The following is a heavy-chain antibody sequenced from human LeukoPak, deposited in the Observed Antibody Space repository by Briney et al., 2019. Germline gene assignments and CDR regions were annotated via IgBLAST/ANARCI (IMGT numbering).Heavy chain of an antibody. D-gene: IGHD2-15*01. V-gene: IGHV3-9*01. CDR1: GFTFDDYA. CDR3: ARGKKLPCDY. Sequence: PGRSLRLSCAASGFTFDDYAMHWVRHAPGKGLEWVSGISWNSGSIGYADSVKGRFTISRDNAKNSLYLQMNSLRAEDTAVYYCARGKKLPCDYWGQGTLVTVSS. J-gene: IGHJ4*02. CDR2: ISWNSGSI.